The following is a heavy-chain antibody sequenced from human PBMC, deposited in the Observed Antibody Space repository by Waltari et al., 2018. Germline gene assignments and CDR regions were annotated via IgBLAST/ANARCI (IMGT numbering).Heavy chain of an antibody. CDR3: ARGRGVWGSYRYPEAY. CDR2: MNPNSGNT. V-gene: IGHV1-8*01. CDR1: GYTFPSYD. D-gene: IGHD3-16*02. Sequence: QVQLVQSGAEVKKPGASVKVSCKASGYTFPSYDINWVRQAYGQGLEWMGWMNPNSGNTGYAQKFQGRVTMTRNTSISTAYMELSSLRSEDTAVYYCARGRGVWGSYRYPEAYWGQGTLVTVSS. J-gene: IGHJ4*02.